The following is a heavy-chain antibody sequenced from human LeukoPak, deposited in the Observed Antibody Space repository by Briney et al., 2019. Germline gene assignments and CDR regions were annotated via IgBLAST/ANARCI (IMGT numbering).Heavy chain of an antibody. CDR3: AKWGPHCSHSYCPALDY. CDR2: INRDGSET. Sequence: HSGGSLRLSCAASGFTFSTYWMSWVRQAPGKGLEWVANINRDGSETYYGDSVKGRFTISRDNAKNSLFLQMNSLRDDDTSVYYCAKWGPHCSHSYCPALDYWGQGALVTVSS. CDR1: GFTFSTYW. J-gene: IGHJ4*02. D-gene: IGHD1-26*01. V-gene: IGHV3-7*01.